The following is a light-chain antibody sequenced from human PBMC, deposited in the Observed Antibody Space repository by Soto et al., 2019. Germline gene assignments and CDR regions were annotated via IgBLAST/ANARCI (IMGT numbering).Light chain of an antibody. CDR2: GNT. V-gene: IGLV1-40*01. CDR3: QSFDRSLTAWV. Sequence: QSVLTQPPSVSGAPGQRVTISCTGSSSNIGAGYDVPWYQQLPGTAPTLLISGNTDRPSGVPDRFSGSQSGTSASLAITGLQTEDEADYYCQSFDRSLTAWVFGGGTTLTVL. J-gene: IGLJ3*02. CDR1: SSNIGAGYD.